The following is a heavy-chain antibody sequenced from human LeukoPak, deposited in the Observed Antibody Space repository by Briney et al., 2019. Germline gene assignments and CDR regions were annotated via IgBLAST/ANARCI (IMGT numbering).Heavy chain of an antibody. CDR3: ARSDTAYGYYYGMDV. V-gene: IGHV7-4-1*02. D-gene: IGHD5-18*01. Sequence: ASVKVSCKASGYTFTNYAMNWVRQAPGQGLEWMGWINTNTGNPTYAQGFTGRFVFSLDTSVSTAYLQISSLKAEDTAVYYCARSDTAYGYYYGMDVWGQGTTVTVSS. J-gene: IGHJ6*02. CDR1: GYTFTNYA. CDR2: INTNTGNP.